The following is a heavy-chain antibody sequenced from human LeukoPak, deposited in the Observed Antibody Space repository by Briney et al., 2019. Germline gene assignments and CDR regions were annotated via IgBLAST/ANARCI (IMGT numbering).Heavy chain of an antibody. V-gene: IGHV5-51*01. Sequence: LGESLQISCKGSGYLFTSYWIGWVRPLPGKGLEWMGIIYPGDSDTTYSPSFQGPVTISADKSISTAYLQWSSLKASDTAMYYCARPGDYYDSSGYPTGGFFDYWGQGTLVGVSS. CDR1: GYLFTSYW. J-gene: IGHJ4*02. D-gene: IGHD3-22*01. CDR2: IYPGDSDT. CDR3: ARPGDYYDSSGYPTGGFFDY.